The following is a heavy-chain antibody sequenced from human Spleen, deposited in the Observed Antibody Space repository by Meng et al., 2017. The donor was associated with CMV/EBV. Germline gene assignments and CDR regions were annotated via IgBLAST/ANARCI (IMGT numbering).Heavy chain of an antibody. CDR1: GGSVTSDSHY. V-gene: IGHV4-61*01. CDR2: IYYSGST. Sequence: GGSVTSDSHYWVWIRQPPGRRLEWIGYIYYSGSTKYNPSLKSRLTISVDMSKNQFSLKLRSVTAADTAVYYCATSGNRSFGDYAFDMWGQGTMVTVSS. D-gene: IGHD3-10*01. J-gene: IGHJ3*02. CDR3: ATSGNRSFGDYAFDM.